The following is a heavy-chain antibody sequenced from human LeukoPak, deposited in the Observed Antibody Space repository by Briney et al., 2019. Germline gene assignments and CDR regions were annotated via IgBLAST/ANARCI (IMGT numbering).Heavy chain of an antibody. CDR2: ISSSGSTI. CDR1: GFTFSSYE. J-gene: IGHJ6*03. D-gene: IGHD6-13*01. CDR3: ASRAAAGTRSYYYYMDV. Sequence: GSLRLSCAASGFTFSSYEMNWVRQAPGKGLEWVSYISSSGSTIYYADSVKGRFTISRDNAKNSLYLQMNSLRAEDTAVYYCASRAAAGTRSYYYYMDVWGKGTTVTVSS. V-gene: IGHV3-48*03.